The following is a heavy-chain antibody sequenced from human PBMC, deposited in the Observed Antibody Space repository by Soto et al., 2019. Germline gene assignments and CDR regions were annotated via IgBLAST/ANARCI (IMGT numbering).Heavy chain of an antibody. CDR2: ISHDGSEK. CDR1: GFTFNTYG. J-gene: IGHJ4*02. CDR3: AKSPNFYCSSPNCYKYYFDH. Sequence: GGSLRLSCAASGFTFNTYGMHWVRQAPGKGLEWVAVISHDGSEKYYVDSVKGRFTISKDNSKNTLYLQMNSLRPEDTAVYYCAKSPNFYCSSPNCYKYYFDHWGQGTRVTVSS. V-gene: IGHV3-30*18. D-gene: IGHD2-2*02.